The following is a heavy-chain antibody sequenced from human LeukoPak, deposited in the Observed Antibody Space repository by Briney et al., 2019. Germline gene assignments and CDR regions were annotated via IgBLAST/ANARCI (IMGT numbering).Heavy chain of an antibody. CDR3: ARDSPRITMVRGALPGY. CDR2: INPSGGST. D-gene: IGHD3-10*01. CDR1: GYTFASYY. V-gene: IGHV1-46*01. J-gene: IGHJ4*02. Sequence: ASVKVSCKASGYTFASYYMHWVRQAPGQGLEWMGIINPSGGSTSYAQKFQGRVTMTRDTSTSTVYMELSSLRSEDTAVYYCARDSPRITMVRGALPGYWGQGTLVTVSS.